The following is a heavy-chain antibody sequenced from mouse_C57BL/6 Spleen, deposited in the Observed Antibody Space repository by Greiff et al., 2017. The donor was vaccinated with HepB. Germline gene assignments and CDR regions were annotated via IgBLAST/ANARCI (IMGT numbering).Heavy chain of an antibody. CDR3: ARQCGSSYVDYFDY. D-gene: IGHD1-1*01. CDR1: GFTFSDYG. V-gene: IGHV5-17*01. J-gene: IGHJ2*01. Sequence: EVMLVESGGGLVKPGGSLKLSCAASGFTFSDYGMHWVRQAPEKGLEWVAYISSGSSTIYYADTVKGRFTISRDNAKNTLFLQMTSLRSEDTAMYYWARQCGSSYVDYFDYWGQGTTLTVSS. CDR2: ISSGSSTI.